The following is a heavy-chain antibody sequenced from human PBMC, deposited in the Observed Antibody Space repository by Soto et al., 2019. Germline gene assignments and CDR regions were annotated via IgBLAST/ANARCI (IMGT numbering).Heavy chain of an antibody. CDR1: GGSISSGDYY. J-gene: IGHJ5*02. CDR2: IYYSGST. Sequence: QVQLQESGPGLVKPSQTLSLTCTVSGGSISSGDYYWSWIRQPPGKGLGWIVYIYYSGSTYYNPSLKSRVTISVDTSKNQFSLKLSSVTAADTAVYYCARERLVIINNWFDPWGQGTLVTVSS. V-gene: IGHV4-30-4*01. CDR3: ARERLVIINNWFDP. D-gene: IGHD3-9*01.